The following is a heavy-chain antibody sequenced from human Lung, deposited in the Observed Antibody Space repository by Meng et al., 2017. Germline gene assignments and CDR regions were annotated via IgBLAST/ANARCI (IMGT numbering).Heavy chain of an antibody. J-gene: IGHJ3*02. CDR1: GVTFSGSD. CDR2: IENKANNYAT. D-gene: IGHD6-19*01. CDR3: TIYTSGHI. Sequence: GGSLRLSCAVSGVTFSGSDIHWVRQASRKGLEWVGRIENKANNYATSYAASVRGRFTISRDDSKNTAYLEVNSLKTEVTTMYYCTIYTSGHIWGQGKMVTVAS. V-gene: IGHV3-73*01.